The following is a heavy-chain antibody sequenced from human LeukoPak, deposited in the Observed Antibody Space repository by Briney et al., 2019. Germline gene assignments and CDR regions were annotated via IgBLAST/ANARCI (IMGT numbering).Heavy chain of an antibody. CDR3: ARGTFVVIAY. V-gene: IGHV3-7*01. D-gene: IGHD2-21*01. J-gene: IGHJ4*02. CDR2: INQDGSET. Sequence: PGGSLTLSCVGSGFTFSSYWMSWVRLAQGKGQEWVSNINQDGSETYYVDSVKGRFTISRDNSKSSLYLQMNSLRAEDTAVYYCARGTFVVIAYWGQGTPVTVSS. CDR1: GFTFSSYW.